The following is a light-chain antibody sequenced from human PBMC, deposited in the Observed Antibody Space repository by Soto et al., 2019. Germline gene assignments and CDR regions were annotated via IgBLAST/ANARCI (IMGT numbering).Light chain of an antibody. Sequence: QSALTQPASVSDSPGQSITISCTGTSSDVGGSNFVSWYQQHPGKPPKLIIHDVANRPSGVSNRFSGSKSGSTASLIISRLQTEDEADYYCVSYTSSTTYVFGTGTKLTVL. V-gene: IGLV2-14*03. CDR1: SSDVGGSNF. J-gene: IGLJ1*01. CDR2: DVA. CDR3: VSYTSSTTYV.